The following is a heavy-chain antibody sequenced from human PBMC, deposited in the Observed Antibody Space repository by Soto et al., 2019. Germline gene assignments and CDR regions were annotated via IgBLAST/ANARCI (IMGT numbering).Heavy chain of an antibody. CDR3: ARDLCSSTSCYFDY. J-gene: IGHJ4*02. CDR1: GGSISSGGYY. V-gene: IGHV4-31*03. CDR2: IYYSGST. D-gene: IGHD2-2*01. Sequence: SETLSLTCTVSGGSISSGGYYWSWIRQHPGKGLEWIGYIYYSGSTYYNPSLKSRVTISVDTSKNQFSLKLSSVTAADTAVYYCARDLCSSTSCYFDYWGQGTLVTVS.